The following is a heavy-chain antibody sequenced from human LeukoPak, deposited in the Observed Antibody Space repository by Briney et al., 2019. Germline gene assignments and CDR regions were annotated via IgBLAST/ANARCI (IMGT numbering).Heavy chain of an antibody. D-gene: IGHD2-2*01. Sequence: SETLSLTCAVHGGSFSGYYWSWIRQPPGKGLEWIGEINHSGSTNYNPSLKSRVTISVDTSKNQFSLKLSSVTAADTAVYYCASYYCSSTSCYGHANWFDPWGQGTLVTVSS. J-gene: IGHJ5*02. CDR1: GGSFSGYY. CDR2: INHSGST. CDR3: ASYYCSSTSCYGHANWFDP. V-gene: IGHV4-34*01.